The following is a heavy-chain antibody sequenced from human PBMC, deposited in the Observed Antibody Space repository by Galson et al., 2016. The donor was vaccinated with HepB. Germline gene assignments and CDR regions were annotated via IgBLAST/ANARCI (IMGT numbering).Heavy chain of an antibody. CDR3: VGGYYLYYFEY. CDR2: FGPVTDP. J-gene: IGHJ4*02. V-gene: IGHV3-13*05. CDR1: GFTFSRYD. D-gene: IGHD3-22*01. Sequence: SLRLSCAASGFTFSRYDMHWVRQATGKGLEWVSVFGPVTDPYYPGSAKGRFTISRDNSKNTLYLQMNSLRVDDTAIYYCVGGYYLYYFEYWGQGTLVTVSS.